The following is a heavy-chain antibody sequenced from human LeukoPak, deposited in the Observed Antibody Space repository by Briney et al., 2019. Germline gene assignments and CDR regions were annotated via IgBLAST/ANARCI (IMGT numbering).Heavy chain of an antibody. CDR2: ISGSGGST. Sequence: GGSLRLSCAASGFTFSIYAMSWVRQAPGKGLEWVSAISGSGGSTYYADSVKGRFTISRDNSKNTLYLQMNSLRAEDTAVYYCAKAKVVVDWFDPWGQGTLVTVSS. CDR3: AKAKVVVDWFDP. V-gene: IGHV3-23*01. J-gene: IGHJ5*02. CDR1: GFTFSIYA. D-gene: IGHD3-22*01.